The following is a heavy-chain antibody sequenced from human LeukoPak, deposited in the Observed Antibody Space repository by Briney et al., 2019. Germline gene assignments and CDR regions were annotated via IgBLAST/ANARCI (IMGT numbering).Heavy chain of an antibody. CDR1: GYILSELS. J-gene: IGHJ4*02. D-gene: IGHD1-26*01. V-gene: IGHV1-24*01. Sequence: ASVKVSSKVSGYILSELSMHWVRQAPGKGLEWMGGFDPEESKTIFAQKFQGRVTLTEDTSTNTAYMELSSLRSEDTAVYYCATGFRSGSYSLFDYWGQGTQVTVSS. CDR3: ATGFRSGSYSLFDY. CDR2: FDPEESKT.